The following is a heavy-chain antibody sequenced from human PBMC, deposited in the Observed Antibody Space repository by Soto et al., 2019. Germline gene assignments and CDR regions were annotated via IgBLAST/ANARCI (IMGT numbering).Heavy chain of an antibody. J-gene: IGHJ2*01. D-gene: IGHD2-2*01. CDR2: ISGGGDRT. Sequence: EVQLLESGGGLVQPGGSLRLSCVGSGFTFINYAMNWVRQTPGKGLEWVSGISGGGDRTFDADSVKGRFTISRDNSKNTVNLQMISLRADDTAVYYCARKVLGSTSRPDWWYFDLWGRGTRVTVSS. V-gene: IGHV3-23*01. CDR3: ARKVLGSTSRPDWWYFDL. CDR1: GFTFINYA.